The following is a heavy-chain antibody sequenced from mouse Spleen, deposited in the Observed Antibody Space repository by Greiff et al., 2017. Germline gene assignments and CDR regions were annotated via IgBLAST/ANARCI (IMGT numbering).Heavy chain of an antibody. CDR1: GFNIKDYY. V-gene: IGHV14-2*01. J-gene: IGHJ3*01. CDR3: AREDSLLRLAWFAY. Sequence: EVMLVESGAELVKPGASVKLSCTASGFNIKDYYMHWVKQRTEQGLEWIGRIDPEDGETKYAPKFQGKATITADTSSNTAYLQLSSLTSEDTAVYYCAREDSLLRLAWFAYWGQGTLVTVSA. D-gene: IGHD1-2*01. CDR2: IDPEDGET.